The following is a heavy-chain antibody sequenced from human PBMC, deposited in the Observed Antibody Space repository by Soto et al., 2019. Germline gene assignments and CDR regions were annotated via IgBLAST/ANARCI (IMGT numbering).Heavy chain of an antibody. Sequence: GGSLRLSCAASGFTFSSYAMHWVRQAPGKGLEWVAVISYDGSNKYYADSVKGRFTISRDNSKNTLYLQMNSLRAEDTAVYYCSRDINWNDGAFSYWGQGTLVIGS. CDR1: GFTFSSYA. V-gene: IGHV3-30-3*01. J-gene: IGHJ4*02. D-gene: IGHD1-20*01. CDR3: SRDINWNDGAFSY. CDR2: ISYDGSNK.